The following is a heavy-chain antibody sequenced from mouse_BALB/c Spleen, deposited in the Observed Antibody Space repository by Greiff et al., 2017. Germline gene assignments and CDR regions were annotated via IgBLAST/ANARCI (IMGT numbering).Heavy chain of an antibody. CDR1: GYTFTSYW. CDR2: IYPGNSDT. D-gene: IGHD1-1*01. V-gene: IGHV1-5*01. J-gene: IGHJ2*01. Sequence: EVQLQQSGTVLARPGASVKMSCKASGYTFTSYWMHWVKQRPGQGLEWIGAIYPGNSDTSYNQKFKGKAKLTAVTSTSTAYMELSSLTNEDSAVYYCKAIYYYGSSYSERNFDYWGQGTTLTVSS. CDR3: KAIYYYGSSYSERNFDY.